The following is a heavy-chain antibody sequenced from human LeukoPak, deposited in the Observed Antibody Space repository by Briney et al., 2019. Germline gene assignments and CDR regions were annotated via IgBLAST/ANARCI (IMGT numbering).Heavy chain of an antibody. V-gene: IGHV6-1*01. CDR3: ARGYCSGGSCYSSYGMDV. CDR2: TYYRSRWYT. Sequence: SQTLSLTCAISGDSVSSNSAAWSWIRQSPSRGLEWLGRTYYRSRWYTDYAASVKSRITITPDTSKNQFSLQLNSVTPEDTATYYCARGYCSGGSCYSSYGMDVWGQGTTVTVSS. D-gene: IGHD2-15*01. J-gene: IGHJ6*02. CDR1: GDSVSSNSAA.